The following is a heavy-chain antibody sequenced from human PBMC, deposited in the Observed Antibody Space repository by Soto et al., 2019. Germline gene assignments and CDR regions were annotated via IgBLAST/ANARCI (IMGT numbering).Heavy chain of an antibody. CDR1: GGSISSYY. D-gene: IGHD3-10*01. V-gene: IGHV4-59*08. Sequence: SETLSLTCTVSGGSISSYYWSWIRQPPGKGLEWIGYIYYSGSTNYNPSLKSRVTISVDTSNNQFSLKLSSVTAADTAVYYCARHSKQLWFGELLKDYYYYYYMDVWGKGTTVTVSS. J-gene: IGHJ6*03. CDR2: IYYSGST. CDR3: ARHSKQLWFGELLKDYYYYYYMDV.